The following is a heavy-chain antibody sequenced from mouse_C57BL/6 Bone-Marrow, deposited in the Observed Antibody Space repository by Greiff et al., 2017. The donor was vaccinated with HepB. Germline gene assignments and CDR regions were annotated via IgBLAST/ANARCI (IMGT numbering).Heavy chain of an antibody. CDR1: GYSFTGYY. CDR3: AREIKDHRGFAY. J-gene: IGHJ3*01. Sequence: EVQRVESGPELVKPGASVKISCKASGYSFTGYYMNWVKQSPEKSLEWIGEINPSTGGTTYNQKFKAKATLTVDKSSSTAYMQLKSLTSEDSAVYYCAREIKDHRGFAYWGQGTLVTVSA. CDR2: INPSTGGT. V-gene: IGHV1-42*01.